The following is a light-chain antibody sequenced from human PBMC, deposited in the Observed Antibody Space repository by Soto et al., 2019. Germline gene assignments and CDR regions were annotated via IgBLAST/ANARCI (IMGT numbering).Light chain of an antibody. CDR1: NSNIGSNI. CDR3: TSWDDSLNGVV. V-gene: IGLV1-44*01. CDR2: TNN. J-gene: IGLJ2*01. Sequence: QSVLTQPPSASGTPGQRVTISCSGTNSNIGSNIVSWYQHLPGTAPKLLIYTNNHRPSGFSDRFSGSKSDTSASLAISGLQSEDEADYYCTSWDDSLNGVVFGGGTKVAVL.